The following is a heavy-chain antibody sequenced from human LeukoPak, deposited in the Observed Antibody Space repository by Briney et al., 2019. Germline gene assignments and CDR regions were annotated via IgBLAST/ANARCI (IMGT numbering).Heavy chain of an antibody. D-gene: IGHD3-22*01. J-gene: IGHJ4*02. CDR1: GYTFTSYY. CDR2: INPSGGNT. CDR3: ARSSSGHDSSGYYYEGYFDY. Sequence: ASVKVSCKASGYTFTSYYMHWVRQAPGQGLEWMGIINPSGGNTSYAQKFQGRVTMTRDTSTSTVYMELSSLRSEDTAVYYCARSSSGHDSSGYYYEGYFDYWGQGTLVTVSS. V-gene: IGHV1-46*01.